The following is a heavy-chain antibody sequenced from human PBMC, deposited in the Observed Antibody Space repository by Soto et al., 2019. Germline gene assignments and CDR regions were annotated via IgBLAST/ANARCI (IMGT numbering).Heavy chain of an antibody. CDR3: ASGIQLWLRRLNNGYSG. V-gene: IGHV1-69*12. CDR1: GGTFSTYA. CDR2: IIPMFGTA. D-gene: IGHD5-18*01. Sequence: QVQLVQSGAEVIKPESSVKVSCKAPGGTFSTYAISWVRQAPGQGLEWLGGIIPMFGTANYAQRFQDRFTITADESTNTVYMELSSLRSEDTAVYFCASGIQLWLRRLNNGYSGWGQGTLVTVSS. J-gene: IGHJ4*02.